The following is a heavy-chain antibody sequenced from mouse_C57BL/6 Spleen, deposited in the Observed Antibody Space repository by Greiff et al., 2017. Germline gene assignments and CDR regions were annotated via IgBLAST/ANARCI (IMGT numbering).Heavy chain of an antibody. V-gene: IGHV1-52*01. CDR3: STGAGAWFAY. CDR1: GYTFTSYW. Sequence: QVQLQQPGAELVRPGSSVKLSCKASGYTFTSYWMHWVKQRPIQGLEWIGNIDPSDSETHYNQKFKGKATLTVDKSSSTAYMQLSSLTSEDSAVYYFSTGAGAWFAYWGQGTLVTVSA. J-gene: IGHJ3*01. CDR2: IDPSDSET.